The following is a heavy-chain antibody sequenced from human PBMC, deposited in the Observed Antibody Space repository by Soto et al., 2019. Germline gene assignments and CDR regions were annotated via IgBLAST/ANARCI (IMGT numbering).Heavy chain of an antibody. D-gene: IGHD1-26*01. V-gene: IGHV3-15*01. J-gene: IGHJ4*02. Sequence: GGSLRLSCAASGFTFSNAWMSWVRQAPGKGLEWVGRIKSKTDGGTTDYAAPVKGRFTISRDDSKNTLYLQMNSLKTEDTAVYYCTTQWELPDKRYFDYWGQGTLVTVSS. CDR3: TTQWELPDKRYFDY. CDR1: GFTFSNAW. CDR2: IKSKTDGGTT.